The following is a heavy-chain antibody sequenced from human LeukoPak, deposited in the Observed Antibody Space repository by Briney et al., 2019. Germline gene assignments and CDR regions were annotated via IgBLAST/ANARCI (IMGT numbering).Heavy chain of an antibody. D-gene: IGHD3-10*01. CDR2: ITPNSGGT. V-gene: IGHV1-2*02. CDR3: ATGSGTYSPDY. Sequence: ASVKVSCKASGYTFTGQYLHWVRQAPGQGLERMGWITPNSGGTNYAQKFQGRVTMTRDTSISTAYMELSSLRSDDTAIYYCATGSGTYSPDYWGQGTLVTVSS. CDR1: GYTFTGQY. J-gene: IGHJ4*02.